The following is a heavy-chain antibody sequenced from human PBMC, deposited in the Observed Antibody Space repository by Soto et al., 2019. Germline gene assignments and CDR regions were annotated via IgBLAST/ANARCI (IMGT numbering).Heavy chain of an antibody. CDR1: GFTFSSYW. Sequence: RGSLRLSCAASGFTFSSYWMSWVRQAPGKGLEWVANIKQDGSEKYYVDSVKGRFTISRDNAKNSLYLQMNSLRAEDTAVYYCARDLLAVAEWFDPWGQGTLVTVSS. J-gene: IGHJ5*02. CDR2: IKQDGSEK. CDR3: ARDLLAVAEWFDP. D-gene: IGHD6-19*01. V-gene: IGHV3-7*03.